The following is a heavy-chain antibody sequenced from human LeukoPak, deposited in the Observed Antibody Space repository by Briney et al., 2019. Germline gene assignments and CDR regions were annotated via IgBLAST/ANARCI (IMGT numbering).Heavy chain of an antibody. V-gene: IGHV3-49*03. Sequence: GGSLRLSCSASGFTFGDYYMSWFRQAPGKGLEWVSFIRGKPSGGTTEYAASVKGRFTISRDDSKSIAYLQMNSLKTEDSAVYFCSAHSYDRSACFFWGQGTLVTVSS. CDR3: SAHSYDRSACFF. CDR1: GFTFGDYY. D-gene: IGHD3-22*01. J-gene: IGHJ4*02. CDR2: IRGKPSGGTT.